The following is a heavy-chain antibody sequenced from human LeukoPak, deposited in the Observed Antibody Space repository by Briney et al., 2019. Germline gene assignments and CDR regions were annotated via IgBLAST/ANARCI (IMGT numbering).Heavy chain of an antibody. CDR1: GGTFSSYA. Sequence: GASVKVSCKASGGTFSSYAISWVRQAPGQGLEWMGGIIPIFGTANYAQKFQGRVTITADESTSTAYMELSSLRSEDTAVYYCARDSGLAYGDYAHYYYGMDVWGQGTTVTVSS. V-gene: IGHV1-69*13. D-gene: IGHD4-17*01. J-gene: IGHJ6*02. CDR3: ARDSGLAYGDYAHYYYGMDV. CDR2: IIPIFGTA.